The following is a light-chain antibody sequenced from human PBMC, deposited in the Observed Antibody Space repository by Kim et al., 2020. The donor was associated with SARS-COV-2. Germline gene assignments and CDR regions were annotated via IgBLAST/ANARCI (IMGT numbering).Light chain of an antibody. V-gene: IGKV3-15*01. CDR2: GAS. CDR3: QQHNNWPYT. Sequence: EIVMTQSPATLSVSPGERATLSCRASQSVSSKLAWYQQRPGQAPRLLIYGASTRATGIPARVSGSGSGTEFILTISSLQSEDSAVYYCQQHNNWPYTFGQGTKLEIK. J-gene: IGKJ2*01. CDR1: QSVSSK.